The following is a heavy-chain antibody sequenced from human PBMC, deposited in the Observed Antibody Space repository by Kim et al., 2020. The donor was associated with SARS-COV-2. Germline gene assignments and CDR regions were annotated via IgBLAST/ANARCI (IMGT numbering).Heavy chain of an antibody. CDR2: T. Sequence: TNHANSVQGRFTIARDNSKSTLFLQMNNLRAEDTAVYYCVRDLTYDHAYWGQGTLVTVSS. V-gene: IGHV3-23*01. CDR3: VRDLTYDHAY. D-gene: IGHD3-16*01. J-gene: IGHJ4*02.